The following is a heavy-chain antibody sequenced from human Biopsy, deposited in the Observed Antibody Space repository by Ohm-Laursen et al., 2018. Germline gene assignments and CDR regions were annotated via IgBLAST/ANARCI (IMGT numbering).Heavy chain of an antibody. CDR1: GGSISNNNYY. CDR2: IFYRVCT. J-gene: IGHJ5*02. V-gene: IGHV4-39*02. D-gene: IGHD3-22*01. CDR3: ARDYDTSGYYYGS. Sequence: SQTLSLTCTVSGGSISNNNYYWGWIRQPPGKGLERFGGIFYRVCTHYKPPLKNRLNISVDTSKTQFSLKRNSVTAADTAVYYCARDYDTSGYYYGSWGQGTLVTVSS.